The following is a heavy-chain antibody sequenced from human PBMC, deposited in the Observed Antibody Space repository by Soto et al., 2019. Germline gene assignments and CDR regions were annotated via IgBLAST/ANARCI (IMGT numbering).Heavy chain of an antibody. CDR3: AKGGYYGSGSYFSTWYDY. Sequence: EVQLLESGGGLVQPGGSLRLSCAASGLIFSNYGMSWVRQAPGKGLEWVSGISRSGDSTYYADSVKGRFTMSRDNSKNKLLLQMNSLRAEDTAIYYCAKGGYYGSGSYFSTWYDYWGQGTLVTVSS. V-gene: IGHV3-23*01. CDR1: GLIFSNYG. D-gene: IGHD3-10*01. J-gene: IGHJ4*02. CDR2: ISRSGDST.